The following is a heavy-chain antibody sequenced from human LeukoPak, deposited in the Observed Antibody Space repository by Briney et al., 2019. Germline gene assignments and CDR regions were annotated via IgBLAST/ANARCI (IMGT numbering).Heavy chain of an antibody. V-gene: IGHV3-21*04. CDR3: ARPLSLYSSSWGYFDY. J-gene: IGHJ4*02. CDR1: GFTFSSYS. D-gene: IGHD6-13*01. Sequence: KSGGSLRLSCAASGFTFSSYSMNWVRQAPGKGLEWVSSISSSSSYIYYADSVKGRFTISRDNAKNSLYLQMNSLRAEDTAVYYCARPLSLYSSSWGYFDYWGQGTLVTVSS. CDR2: ISSSSSYI.